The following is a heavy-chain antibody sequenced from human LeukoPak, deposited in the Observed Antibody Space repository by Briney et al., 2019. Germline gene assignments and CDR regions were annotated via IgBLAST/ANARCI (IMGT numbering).Heavy chain of an antibody. V-gene: IGHV3-7*01. Sequence: GGSLRLSCAASGFTFSSYLMNWVRRAPGKGLEWVAYIKHDGSDKKYVDSVKGRFTISRDNAKNSLYLQMNSLRDEDTAVYYCARDPFSTPDYYDSSGYELFDIWGQGTMVTVSS. J-gene: IGHJ3*02. D-gene: IGHD3-22*01. CDR2: IKHDGSDK. CDR3: ARDPFSTPDYYDSSGYELFDI. CDR1: GFTFSSYL.